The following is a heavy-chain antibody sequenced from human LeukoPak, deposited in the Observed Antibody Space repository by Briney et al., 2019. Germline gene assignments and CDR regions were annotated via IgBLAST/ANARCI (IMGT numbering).Heavy chain of an antibody. V-gene: IGHV4/OR15-8*01. CDR2: VYHSGGA. D-gene: IGHD1-14*01. J-gene: IGHJ4*01. CDR1: GASIASHGW. CDR3: AYNRNFALDN. Sequence: NPSETLSLTCAVSGASIASHGWWSWVRQPPGKGLEWIGEVYHSGGANYKPSLKSRVTISVDTSRNHFSLKLTSVTAADTAVYFCAYNRNFALDNWGQGTLVTVSS.